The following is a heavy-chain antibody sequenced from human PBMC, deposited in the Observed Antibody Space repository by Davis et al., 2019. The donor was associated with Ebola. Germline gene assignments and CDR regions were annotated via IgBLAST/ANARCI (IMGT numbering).Heavy chain of an antibody. CDR1: GFTFSSFA. CDR2: ISASGDAT. D-gene: IGHD2-21*01. J-gene: IGHJ4*02. V-gene: IGHV3-23*01. Sequence: GGSLRLSCAASGFTFSSFAMGWVRQAPGKGLEWVSAISASGDATYYADSVKGRFTISSDHSKNMLSLQMNSLRAEDAAIYYCARGGAGGYWWGAFDYWGQGTLVTVSS. CDR3: ARGGAGGYWWGAFDY.